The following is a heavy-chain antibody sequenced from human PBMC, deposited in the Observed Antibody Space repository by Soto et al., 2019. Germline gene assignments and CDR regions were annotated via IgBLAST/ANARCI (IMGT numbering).Heavy chain of an antibody. CDR1: GYTFTSYD. CDR2: MNPNSGNT. CDR3: ARGSSSWYKYYYYGMDV. V-gene: IGHV1-8*01. Sequence: QVQLVQSGAEVKKPGALVKVSCKASGYTFTSYDINWVRQATGQGLEWMGWMNPNSGNTGYAQKFQGRVTMTRNTSISTAYMELSSLRSEDTAVYYCARGSSSWYKYYYYGMDVWGQGTTVTVSS. J-gene: IGHJ6*02. D-gene: IGHD6-13*01.